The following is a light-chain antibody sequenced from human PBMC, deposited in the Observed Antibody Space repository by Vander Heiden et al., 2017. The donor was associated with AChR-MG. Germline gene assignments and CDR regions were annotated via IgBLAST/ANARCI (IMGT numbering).Light chain of an antibody. CDR3: MQGIHLPLT. J-gene: IGKJ4*01. CDR1: QSLLHTDGQTY. Sequence: DIIINEVPRHLSFTPGRPTYLPWKAKQSLLHTDGQTYVYWYLQTPRQSPRLLIYKLSSRFSGVPDRFSGSGSGTDFPLKLSRVEAEYVGIYYCMQGIHLPLTFGGGTKVEIK. CDR2: KLS. V-gene: IGKV2-29*03.